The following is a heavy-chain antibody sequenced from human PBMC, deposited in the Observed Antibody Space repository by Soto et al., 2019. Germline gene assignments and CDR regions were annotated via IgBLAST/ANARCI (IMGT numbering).Heavy chain of an antibody. CDR3: ARESEDLTSNFDY. CDR2: ISSTTNYI. CDR1: GFTFTRYS. Sequence: GGSLRLSCAASGFTFTRYSMNWVRQAPGKGLEWVSSISSTTNYIYYADSMRGRFTVSRDNAKNSVYLEMNSLSAEDTAVYYCARESEDLTSNFDYWGQGTLVTVSS. V-gene: IGHV3-21*01. J-gene: IGHJ4*02.